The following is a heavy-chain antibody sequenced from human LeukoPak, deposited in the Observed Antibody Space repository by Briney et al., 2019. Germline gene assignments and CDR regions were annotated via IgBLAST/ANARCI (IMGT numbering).Heavy chain of an antibody. CDR3: ARLHGDLRWDDY. D-gene: IGHD4-17*01. J-gene: IGHJ4*02. Sequence: SETLSLTCTVSVGSISSSSYYWGWIRPPPGKGLEWIGSIYYSGSTYYNPSLKSRFTISVDTSKNQFSLKLSSVTAADTAVYYCARLHGDLRWDDYWGQGTLVTVSS. V-gene: IGHV4-39*01. CDR1: VGSISSSSYY. CDR2: IYYSGST.